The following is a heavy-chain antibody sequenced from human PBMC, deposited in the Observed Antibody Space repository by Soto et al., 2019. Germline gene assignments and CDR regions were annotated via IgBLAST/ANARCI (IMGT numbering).Heavy chain of an antibody. D-gene: IGHD1-26*01. V-gene: IGHV1-18*01. CDR2: FSSYNGDA. J-gene: IGHJ4*02. Sequence: ASVKVSCKASGYTFSNYGISWVRQAPGQGLGWMGWFSSYNGDARYAQNLQGRVTMTTDTSTSTAYMELWSLRSDDTAVYYCAREDSGGLDYWGQGTLVTVSS. CDR1: GYTFSNYG. CDR3: AREDSGGLDY.